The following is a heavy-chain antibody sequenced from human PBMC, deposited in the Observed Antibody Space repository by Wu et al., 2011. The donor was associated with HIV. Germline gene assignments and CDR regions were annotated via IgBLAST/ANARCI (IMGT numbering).Heavy chain of an antibody. CDR1: GGTFSDSA. CDR3: ASTDCSSTSCYGHYYYYYMDV. CDR2: ITPLFGAT. Sequence: QVQLVQSGAEVKKPGSSVKVSCKASGGTFSDSAITWVRLAPGQGLEWMGRITPLFGATDYAQKFQGRLTITADESTSKAHMELSTLGSEDTAIYYCASTDCSSTSCYGHYYYYYMDVWGKGTTVTVSS. V-gene: IGHV1-69*15. D-gene: IGHD2-2*01. J-gene: IGHJ6*03.